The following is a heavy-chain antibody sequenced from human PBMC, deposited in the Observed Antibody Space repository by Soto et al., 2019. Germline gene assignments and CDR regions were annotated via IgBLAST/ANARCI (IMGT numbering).Heavy chain of an antibody. J-gene: IGHJ4*02. Sequence: GGSLRLSCAASGFTFSSYAMSWVRQAPGKGLEWVSAISGSGGSTYYADSVKGRFTISRDNSKDTLYLQMNSLRAEDTAVYYCAGTYWNYDFWSGYYIYWGQGNLVTVSS. CDR1: GFTFSSYA. V-gene: IGHV3-23*01. CDR2: ISGSGGST. CDR3: AGTYWNYDFWSGYYIY. D-gene: IGHD3-3*01.